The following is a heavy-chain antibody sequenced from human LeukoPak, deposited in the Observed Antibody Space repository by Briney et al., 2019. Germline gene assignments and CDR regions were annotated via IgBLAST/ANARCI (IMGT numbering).Heavy chain of an antibody. D-gene: IGHD3-22*01. CDR1: GFTFSSYS. CDR3: ARVVVINGTDY. CDR2: IGGRGSNI. J-gene: IGHJ4*02. Sequence: GGSLRLSCAASGFTFSSYSMNWVRQAPGKGLEWVSYIGGRGSNICYADSVKGRFTISRDNAKNTLYLQMNGLRAEDTAVYYCARVVVINGTDYWGQGTLVTVSS. V-gene: IGHV3-48*04.